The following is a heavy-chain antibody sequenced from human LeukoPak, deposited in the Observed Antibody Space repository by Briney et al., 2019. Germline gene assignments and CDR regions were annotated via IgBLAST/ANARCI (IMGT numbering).Heavy chain of an antibody. Sequence: ASVKVSCKASGYTFTGYYMHWVRQAPGQGLEWMGWINPNSGGTNYAQKFQGRVTMTRDTSISTAYMELSRLRSDDTAVYYCARQDIVVVPAAIVYYYYGMDVWGQGTTVTVSS. CDR3: ARQDIVVVPAAIVYYYYGMDV. V-gene: IGHV1-2*02. D-gene: IGHD2-2*01. CDR2: INPNSGGT. CDR1: GYTFTGYY. J-gene: IGHJ6*02.